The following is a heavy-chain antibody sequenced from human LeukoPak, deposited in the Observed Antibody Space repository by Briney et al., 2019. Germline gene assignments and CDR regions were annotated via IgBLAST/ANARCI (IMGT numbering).Heavy chain of an antibody. V-gene: IGHV3-11*01. CDR1: GFTVSSNY. D-gene: IGHD2-2*02. Sequence: GGSLRLSCAASGFTVSSNYMSWVRQAPGKGLEWVSYISSSGSTIYYADSVKGRFTISRDNAKNSLYLQMNSLRAEDTAVYYCAREAGYCSSTSCYKAAIDYWGQGTLVTVSS. CDR3: AREAGYCSSTSCYKAAIDY. J-gene: IGHJ4*02. CDR2: ISSSGSTI.